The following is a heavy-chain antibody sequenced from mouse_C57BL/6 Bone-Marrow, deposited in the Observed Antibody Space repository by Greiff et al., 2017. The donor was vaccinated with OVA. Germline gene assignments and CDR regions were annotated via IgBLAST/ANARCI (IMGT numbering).Heavy chain of an antibody. Sequence: EVKLVESGGGLVKPGGSLKLSCAASGFTFSSYAMSWVRQTPEKRLEWVATISDGGSYTYYPDNVKGRFTISRDNAKNNLYLQMSHLKSEDTAMYYCARAITTVVGDWFAYWGQGTLVTVSA. CDR3: ARAITTVVGDWFAY. V-gene: IGHV5-4*03. D-gene: IGHD1-1*01. J-gene: IGHJ3*01. CDR2: ISDGGSYT. CDR1: GFTFSSYA.